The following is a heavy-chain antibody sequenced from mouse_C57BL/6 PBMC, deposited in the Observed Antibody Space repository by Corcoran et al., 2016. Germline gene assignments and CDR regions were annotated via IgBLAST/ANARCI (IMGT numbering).Heavy chain of an antibody. CDR2: IYPGSGNT. CDR3: ARGGYGSSYAYFDV. Sequence: QVQLKQSGAELVRPGASVKLSCKASGYTFTDYYINWVKQRPGQGLEWIARIYPGSGNTYYNEKFKGKATLTAEKSSSTAYMQLSSLTSEDSAVYFCARGGYGSSYAYFDVWGTGTTVTVSS. D-gene: IGHD1-1*01. J-gene: IGHJ1*03. CDR1: GYTFTDYY. V-gene: IGHV1-76*01.